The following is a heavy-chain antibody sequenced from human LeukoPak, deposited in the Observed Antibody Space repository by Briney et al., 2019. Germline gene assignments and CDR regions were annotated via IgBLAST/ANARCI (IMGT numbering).Heavy chain of an antibody. J-gene: IGHJ6*02. CDR3: ARGYSYGHSYYYYGMDV. CDR2: IYYSGST. Sequence: SETLSLTCTVSGDSISSYYWSWIRQPPGKGLEWIGYIYYSGSTNYNPSLKSRVTISVDTSKNQFSLKLSSVTAADTAVYYCARGYSYGHSYYYYGMDVWGQGTTVTVSS. V-gene: IGHV4-59*01. CDR1: GDSISSYY. D-gene: IGHD5-18*01.